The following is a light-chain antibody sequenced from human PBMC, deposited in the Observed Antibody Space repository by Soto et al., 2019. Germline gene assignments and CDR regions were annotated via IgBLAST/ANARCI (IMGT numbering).Light chain of an antibody. CDR3: QQYNNWPPIT. CDR1: QSVSSSY. V-gene: IGKV3-20*01. CDR2: GAS. Sequence: EVVLTQSPGTLSLSPGERATLSCRASQSVSSSYLAWYQQKPGQAPRLLIYGASSRATGIPDRFRGGGSGTDFTLTITRLEPEDVAVYYCQQYNNWPPITFGQGTRLEIK. J-gene: IGKJ5*01.